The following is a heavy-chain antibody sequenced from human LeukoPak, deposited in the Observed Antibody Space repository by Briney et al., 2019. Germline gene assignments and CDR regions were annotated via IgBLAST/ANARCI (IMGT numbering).Heavy chain of an antibody. D-gene: IGHD2-21*02. CDR1: GYTFTSYD. J-gene: IGHJ6*02. CDR2: MNPNSGNT. V-gene: IGHV1-8*01. CDR3: ARAETAGGYYGMDV. Sequence: GASVKVSCKASGYTFTSYDINWVRQATGQGLEWMGWMNPNSGNTGYAQKFQGRVTMTRNTSISTAYMELSSLRSEDTAVYYCARAETAGGYYGMDVWGQGTTVTVSS.